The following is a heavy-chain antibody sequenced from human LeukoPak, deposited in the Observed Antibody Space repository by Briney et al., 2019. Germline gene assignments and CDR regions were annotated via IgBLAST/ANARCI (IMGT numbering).Heavy chain of an antibody. CDR1: GGSISSYY. Sequence: SETLSLTCTVSGGSISSYYWSWIRQPPGKGLEWMGHFYYSRSTNYNPSLKSRVTMSGDTSKNQFSLKLSSVTAADTAVYYCARSLGGTTVDNWGQGTLVTVSS. D-gene: IGHD3-16*01. V-gene: IGHV4-59*01. CDR3: ARSLGGTTVDN. CDR2: FYYSRST. J-gene: IGHJ4*02.